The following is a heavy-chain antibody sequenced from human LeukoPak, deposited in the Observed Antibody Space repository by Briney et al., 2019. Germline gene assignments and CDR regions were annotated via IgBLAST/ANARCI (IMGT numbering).Heavy chain of an antibody. D-gene: IGHD3-22*01. CDR3: ARVTGYMIKDYFDY. V-gene: IGHV4-4*07. CDR2: IYTSGST. J-gene: IGHJ4*02. CDR1: GGSISIYY. Sequence: PSETLSLTCTVSGGSISIYYWSWIRQPPGKGLEWIGRIYTSGSTNYNPSLKSRVTMSVDTSKNQFSLKLSSVTAADTAVYYYARVTGYMIKDYFDYWGQGTLVTVSS.